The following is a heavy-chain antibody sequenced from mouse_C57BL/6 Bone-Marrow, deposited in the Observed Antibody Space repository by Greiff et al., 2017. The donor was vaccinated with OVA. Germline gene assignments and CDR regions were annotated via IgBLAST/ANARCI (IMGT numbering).Heavy chain of an antibody. Sequence: QVQLQQPGAELVKPGASVKLSCKASGYTFTSYWMHWVKQRPGQRLEWIGMIHPNSGSTNYNEKFKSKATLTVDKSSSTAYMQLSSLTSEDSAVYYCAREMGLGYFDYWGQGTTLTVSA. J-gene: IGHJ2*01. D-gene: IGHD3-3*01. V-gene: IGHV1-64*01. CDR1: GYTFTSYW. CDR3: AREMGLGYFDY. CDR2: IHPNSGST.